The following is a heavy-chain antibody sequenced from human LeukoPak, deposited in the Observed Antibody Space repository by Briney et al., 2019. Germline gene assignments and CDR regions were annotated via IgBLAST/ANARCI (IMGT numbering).Heavy chain of an antibody. CDR2: ISSSSRTI. CDR1: GFTFSSYE. V-gene: IGHV3-48*03. Sequence: GGSLRLSCAASGFTFSSYEMNWVRQAPGKGLEWVSYISSSSRTINYADSVKGRFTISRDNAKNSLYLQMNSLRAEDTAVYYCARDFHRRLYDSSGYYPYWGQGTLVTVSS. CDR3: ARDFHRRLYDSSGYYPY. J-gene: IGHJ4*02. D-gene: IGHD3-22*01.